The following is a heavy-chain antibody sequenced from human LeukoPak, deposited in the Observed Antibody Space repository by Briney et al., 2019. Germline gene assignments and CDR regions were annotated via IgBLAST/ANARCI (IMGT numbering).Heavy chain of an antibody. D-gene: IGHD3-22*01. CDR1: GGSISSSSYY. V-gene: IGHV4-39*07. J-gene: IGHJ4*02. CDR2: IYHSGST. Sequence: PSETLSLTCTVSGGSISSSSYYWGWIRQPPGKGLEWIGSIYHSGSTYYNPSLKSRVTISVDTSKNQFSLKLSSVTAADTAVYYCAREGYYDSSGSIDYWGQGTLVTVSS. CDR3: AREGYYDSSGSIDY.